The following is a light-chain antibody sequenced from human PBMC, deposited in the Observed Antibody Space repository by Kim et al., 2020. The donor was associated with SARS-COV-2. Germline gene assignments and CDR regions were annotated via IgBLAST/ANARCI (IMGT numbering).Light chain of an antibody. Sequence: EIVLTQSPGTLSLSPGERATLSCRASQSVSTTYLAWYQQKPGQAPRLLIYGASSRATGIPDRFSGSGSGTDFTLTISRLEPEDFAVYYCQQYDGGLAFGGGTKVDIK. CDR2: GAS. V-gene: IGKV3-20*01. J-gene: IGKJ4*01. CDR1: QSVSTTY. CDR3: QQYDGGLA.